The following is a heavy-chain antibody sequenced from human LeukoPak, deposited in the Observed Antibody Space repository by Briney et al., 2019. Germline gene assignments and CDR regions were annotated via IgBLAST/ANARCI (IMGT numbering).Heavy chain of an antibody. Sequence: GGSLRLSCAASGFTFDDYGMSWVRQAPGKGLEWVSRINSDGSSTRYADSVKGRFTISRDNAKNTLYLQMNSLRAEDTAVYYCARYITLVRGVEDAFDTWGQGTMVTVSS. CDR2: INSDGSST. CDR1: GFTFDDYG. V-gene: IGHV3-74*01. CDR3: ARYITLVRGVEDAFDT. D-gene: IGHD3-10*01. J-gene: IGHJ3*02.